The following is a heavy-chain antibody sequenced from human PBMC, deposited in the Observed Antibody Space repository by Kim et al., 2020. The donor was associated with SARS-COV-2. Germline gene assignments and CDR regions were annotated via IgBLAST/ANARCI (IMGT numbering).Heavy chain of an antibody. J-gene: IGHJ4*02. D-gene: IGHD3-10*01. Sequence: SETLSLTCTVSGGSISSSSYYWGWIRQPPGKGLEWIGSIYYSGSTYYNPSLKSRVTISVDTSKNQFSLKLSSVTAADTAVYYCATPFGELVGYFDYWGQGTLVTVSS. CDR2: IYYSGST. V-gene: IGHV4-39*07. CDR1: GGSISSSSYY. CDR3: ATPFGELVGYFDY.